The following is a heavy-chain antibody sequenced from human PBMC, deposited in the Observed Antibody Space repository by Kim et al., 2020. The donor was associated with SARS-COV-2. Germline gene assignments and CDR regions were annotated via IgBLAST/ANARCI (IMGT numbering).Heavy chain of an antibody. CDR1: GGSFSGYY. J-gene: IGHJ4*02. CDR2: INYSGST. Sequence: SETLSLTCAVYGGSFSGYYWSWIRQPPGKGLEWIGEINYSGSTNYNPSLKGRVTISLDTFKNQFSLKLSSVTAADTAVYYCARVGRGYSYGTGGHLVDYWGQGTLVTVSS. V-gene: IGHV4-34*01. CDR3: ARVGRGYSYGTGGHLVDY. D-gene: IGHD5-18*01.